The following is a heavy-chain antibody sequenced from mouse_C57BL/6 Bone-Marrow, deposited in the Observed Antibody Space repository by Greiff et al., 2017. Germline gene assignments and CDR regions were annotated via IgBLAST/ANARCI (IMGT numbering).Heavy chain of an antibody. CDR3: TRDSDYYDGFAY. CDR1: GFTFSSYA. D-gene: IGHD1-1*01. Sequence: EVMLVESGEGLVKPGGSLKLSCAASGFTFSSYAMSWVRQTPEKRLEWVAYISSGGDYIYYADTVKGRFTISRDNARNTLYLQMSSLKSENTAMYYCTRDSDYYDGFAYWGQGTLVTVSA. CDR2: ISSGGDYI. V-gene: IGHV5-9-1*02. J-gene: IGHJ3*01.